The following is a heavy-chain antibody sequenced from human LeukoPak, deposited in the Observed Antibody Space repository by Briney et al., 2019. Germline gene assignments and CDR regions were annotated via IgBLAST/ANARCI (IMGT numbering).Heavy chain of an antibody. J-gene: IGHJ4*02. Sequence: GGSLRLSCAASGFTFSSHDMHWVRQPTGEGLEWVSVIGTAGNTYYTDSVKGRFTISRENAKNSLYLQMDNLRAEDTAVYYCARSKSYSSGWTDFDCWGQGTLVTVSS. CDR1: GFTFSSHD. CDR2: IGTAGNT. D-gene: IGHD6-19*01. CDR3: ARSKSYSSGWTDFDC. V-gene: IGHV3-13*01.